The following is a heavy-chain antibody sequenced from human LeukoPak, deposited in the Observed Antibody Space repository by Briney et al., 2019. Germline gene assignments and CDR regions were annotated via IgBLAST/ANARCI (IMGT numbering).Heavy chain of an antibody. Sequence: WIRQPPGKGLEWIGSIYYSGSTYYNPSLKSRVTISVDTSKNQFSLKLSSVTAADTAVYYCARLDGYSYGRDYYYYGMDVWGQGTTVTVSS. D-gene: IGHD5-18*01. J-gene: IGHJ6*02. CDR3: ARLDGYSYGRDYYYYGMDV. CDR2: IYYSGST. V-gene: IGHV4-39*01.